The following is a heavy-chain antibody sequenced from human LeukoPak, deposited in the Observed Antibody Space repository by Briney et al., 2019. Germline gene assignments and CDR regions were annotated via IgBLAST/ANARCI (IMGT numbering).Heavy chain of an antibody. CDR1: GYTFIDYY. CDR2: INPSGGRT. CDR3: ARGQSGNRY. V-gene: IGHV1-46*01. D-gene: IGHD1-14*01. Sequence: ASVKVSCKASGYTFIDYYMHWVRQAPGQGLGWMGIINPSGGRTNYAQKFQGRVTMTRDTSTSTVYMELSSLRSEDTAVYYCARGQSGNRYWGQGTLVTVSS. J-gene: IGHJ4*02.